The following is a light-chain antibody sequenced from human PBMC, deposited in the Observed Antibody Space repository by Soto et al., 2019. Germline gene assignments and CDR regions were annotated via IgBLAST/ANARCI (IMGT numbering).Light chain of an antibody. J-gene: IGKJ1*01. V-gene: IGKV1-9*01. CDR3: QQYNTHSGT. CDR2: GAT. CDR1: QGISSY. Sequence: DIQMTQSPSTLSASVGDRVTITCRASQGISSYLAWYQQKPGKAPNLLIFGATTLQSGVPARFSGSGSGTEFILTISSLQPDDVGTYYCQQYNTHSGTFGQGTKVDI.